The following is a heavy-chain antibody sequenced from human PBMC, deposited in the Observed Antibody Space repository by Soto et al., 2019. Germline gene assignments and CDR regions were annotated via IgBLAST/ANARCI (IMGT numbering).Heavy chain of an antibody. CDR3: ARARTMLWFGELLRPRIDY. D-gene: IGHD3-10*01. Sequence: SETLSLTCAVYGGSFSGYYWSWIRQPPGKGLEWIGEINHSGSTNYNPSLKSRVTISVDTSENQFSLKLSSVTAADTAVYYCARARTMLWFGELLRPRIDYWGQGTLVTVSS. CDR1: GGSFSGYY. CDR2: INHSGST. V-gene: IGHV4-34*01. J-gene: IGHJ4*02.